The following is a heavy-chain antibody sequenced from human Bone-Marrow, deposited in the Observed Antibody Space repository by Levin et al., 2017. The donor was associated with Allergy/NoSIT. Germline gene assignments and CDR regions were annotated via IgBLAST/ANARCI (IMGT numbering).Heavy chain of an antibody. V-gene: IGHV3-23*01. J-gene: IGHJ4*02. Sequence: TGGSLRLSCATSGFTLSRYAMTWVRQAPGKGLEWVSTISGSGSGTYYADSVRGRFTISRDNSKNTVYLQMNSLRAEDTAIYYCAKDRSGSRSKGDLDYWGQGTLVTVSS. CDR3: AKDRSGSRSKGDLDY. CDR1: GFTLSRYA. CDR2: ISGSGSGT. D-gene: IGHD3-3*01.